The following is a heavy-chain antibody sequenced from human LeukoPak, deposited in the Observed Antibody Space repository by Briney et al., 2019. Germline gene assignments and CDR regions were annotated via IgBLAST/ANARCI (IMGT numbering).Heavy chain of an antibody. Sequence: PGGSLRLSCAASGFTFSSYAMSWVRQAPGKGLEWVSAISGSGGSTYYADSVKGRFTISRDNSKNTLYLQMNSLRAEDTAVYYCPRSGSYHYYYYYGMDVWGQGTTVTVSS. J-gene: IGHJ6*02. D-gene: IGHD3-10*01. CDR2: ISGSGGST. CDR3: PRSGSYHYYYYYGMDV. V-gene: IGHV3-23*01. CDR1: GFTFSSYA.